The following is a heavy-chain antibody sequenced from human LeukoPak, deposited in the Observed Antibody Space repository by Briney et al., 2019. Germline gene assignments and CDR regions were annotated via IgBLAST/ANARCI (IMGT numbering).Heavy chain of an antibody. CDR3: ARTYSSSWYVWFDP. D-gene: IGHD6-13*01. J-gene: IGHJ5*02. CDR2: IYYSGST. Sequence: PSQTLSPTCTVSGGSISSGGYYWSWIRQHPGKGLEWIGYIYYSGSTYYNPSLKSRVTISVDTSKNQFSLKLSSVTAADTAVYYCARTYSSSWYVWFDPWGQGTLVTVSS. V-gene: IGHV4-31*03. CDR1: GGSISSGGYY.